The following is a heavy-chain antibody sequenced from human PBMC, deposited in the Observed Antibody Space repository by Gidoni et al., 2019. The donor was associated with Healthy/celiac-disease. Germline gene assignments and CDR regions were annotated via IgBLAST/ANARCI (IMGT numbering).Heavy chain of an antibody. CDR2: ISYDGSNK. CDR3: ARDGEWDYGDPFDY. J-gene: IGHJ4*02. Sequence: QVQLVESGGGVVQPGRSLRLSCAASGFNFSSYAMHWVRQAPGKGLEWVAVISYDGSNKYYADSVKGRFTISRDNSKNTLYLQMNSLRAEDTAVYYCARDGEWDYGDPFDYWGQGTLVTVSS. D-gene: IGHD4-17*01. CDR1: GFNFSSYA. V-gene: IGHV3-30*01.